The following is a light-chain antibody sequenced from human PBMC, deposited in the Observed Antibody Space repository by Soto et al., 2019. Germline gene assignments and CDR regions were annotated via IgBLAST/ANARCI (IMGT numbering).Light chain of an antibody. J-gene: IGKJ5*01. Sequence: EIVLTQSPGTLSLSPGERATISCRASQSVSSSYLAWYQQKPGQAPRLLIYGASSRATGIPDRFSGSGYGTDFTLTISRLEPEDFAVYYCQQYGSSPSITFGQGTRLEIK. V-gene: IGKV3-20*01. CDR2: GAS. CDR3: QQYGSSPSIT. CDR1: QSVSSSY.